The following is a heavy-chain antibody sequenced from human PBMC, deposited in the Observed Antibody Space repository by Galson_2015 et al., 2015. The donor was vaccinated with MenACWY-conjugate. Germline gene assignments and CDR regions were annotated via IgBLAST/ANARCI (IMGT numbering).Heavy chain of an antibody. J-gene: IGHJ3*02. Sequence: ETLSLTCIVSGGSIESNDFYCAWIRQPPGKGLEWIGNIHYSGGPSTIPSLKSRSPQSGTPSRTQFSLNLAFVTAADTALYYCARRRPRDIGGGFDIWGQGTLVTVSS. CDR1: GGSIESNDFY. D-gene: IGHD2-15*01. CDR3: ARRRPRDIGGGFDI. V-gene: IGHV4-39*01. CDR2: IHYSGGP.